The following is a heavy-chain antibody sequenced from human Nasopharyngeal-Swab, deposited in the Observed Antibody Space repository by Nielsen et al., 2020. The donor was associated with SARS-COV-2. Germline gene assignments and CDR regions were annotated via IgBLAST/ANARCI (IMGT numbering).Heavy chain of an antibody. CDR3: AGNMVRGVIFVRGFDP. D-gene: IGHD3-10*01. J-gene: IGHJ5*02. CDR2: ISGSGGTT. V-gene: IGHV3-23*01. CDR1: GFTFSSYA. Sequence: GESLKISCAASGFTFSSYAMSWVRQAPGKGLEWVSAISGSGGTTYYADSVKGRFTISRDNSKNTLYLQMNRLRAEDTAVYYCAGNMVRGVIFVRGFDPWGHGTLVTVSS.